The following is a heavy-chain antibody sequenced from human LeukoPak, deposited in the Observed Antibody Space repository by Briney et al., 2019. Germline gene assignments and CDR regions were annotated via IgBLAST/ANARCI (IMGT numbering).Heavy chain of an antibody. V-gene: IGHV4-59*01. J-gene: IGHJ4*02. D-gene: IGHD5-18*01. CDR2: IYYSGST. Sequence: SETLSHTCTVSGGSMRNYYWSWIRQPPGKGLEWIGYIYYSGSTNYNPSLKSRVTISVDTSKNQFSLKLSSVTAADTAVYYCARGSSYGYTGVAYWGQGTLVTVSS. CDR3: ARGSSYGYTGVAY. CDR1: GGSMRNYY.